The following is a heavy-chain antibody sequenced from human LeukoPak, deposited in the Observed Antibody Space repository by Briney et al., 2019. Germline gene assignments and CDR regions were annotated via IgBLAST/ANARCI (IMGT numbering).Heavy chain of an antibody. J-gene: IGHJ3*01. CDR1: GDALRNYF. CDR3: ARRERFSGAFDL. V-gene: IGHV4-59*12. CDR2: IYYGGST. Sequence: SETLSLTCTVSGDALRNYFWAWIRLPPGEGLESVGYIYYGGSTNYNPSLKPRVTISLQTSKNQFSLRLSSVTAADTAMYYCARRERFSGAFDLWGQGTMVTVSS. D-gene: IGHD1-26*01.